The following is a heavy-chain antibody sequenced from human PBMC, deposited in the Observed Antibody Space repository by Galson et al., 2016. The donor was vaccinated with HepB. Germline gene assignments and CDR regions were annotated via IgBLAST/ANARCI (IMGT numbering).Heavy chain of an antibody. Sequence: CAISGDSVTNDDTIWNWIRQSPSRGLEWLGRTYYRSQWFNEYAVSVKSRITINSDTSRNQFSLQLDSVTPDDTAAYFCTRGYMHTGMNVCGQGTTVTVSS. CDR3: TRGYMHTGMNV. CDR1: GDSVTNDDTI. D-gene: IGHD5-18*01. V-gene: IGHV6-1*01. J-gene: IGHJ6*02. CDR2: TYYRSQWFN.